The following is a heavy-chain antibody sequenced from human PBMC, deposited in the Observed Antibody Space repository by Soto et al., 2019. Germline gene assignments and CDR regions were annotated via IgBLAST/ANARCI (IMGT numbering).Heavy chain of an antibody. CDR1: GFTFSNAW. J-gene: IGHJ4*02. CDR3: TTDPSVALFDY. CDR2: IKSKTDGGTT. D-gene: IGHD6-19*01. Sequence: GGSLRLSCAASGFTFSNAWMSWVRQAPGKGLEWVGRIKSKTDGGTTDYAAPVKGRFTISRDDSKITLYLQMNSLKTEDTAVYYCTTDPSVALFDYWGQGTLVTVSS. V-gene: IGHV3-15*01.